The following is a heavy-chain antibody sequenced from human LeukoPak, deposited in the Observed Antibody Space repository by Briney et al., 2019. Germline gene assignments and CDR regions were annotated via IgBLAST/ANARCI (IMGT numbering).Heavy chain of an antibody. Sequence: PSETLSLTCTVSGGYINSYYWSWIRQPPGKGLEWIGYIYYSGSTNYNPSLKSRVTISVDTSKNQFSLKLSSVTAADTAVYYCARRAGWFDPWGQGTLVTVSS. CDR3: ARRAGWFDP. CDR2: IYYSGST. D-gene: IGHD6-13*01. J-gene: IGHJ5*02. V-gene: IGHV4-59*08. CDR1: GGYINSYY.